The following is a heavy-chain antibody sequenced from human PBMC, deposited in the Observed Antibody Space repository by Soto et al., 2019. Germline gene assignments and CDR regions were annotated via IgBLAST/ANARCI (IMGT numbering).Heavy chain of an antibody. J-gene: IGHJ4*02. D-gene: IGHD1-26*01. V-gene: IGHV1-8*01. CDR1: GYTFTSYD. CDR2: MNPNSGNT. CDR3: AREKGGGSYLDY. Sequence: QVQLVQSGAEVKKPGASVKVSCKASGYTFTSYDINWVRQATGQGLEWMGWMNPNSGNTGYAQKXXGXXTMTMDTSITTAYMELSSLRSEDTAVYYRAREKGGGSYLDYWGQGTLVTVSS.